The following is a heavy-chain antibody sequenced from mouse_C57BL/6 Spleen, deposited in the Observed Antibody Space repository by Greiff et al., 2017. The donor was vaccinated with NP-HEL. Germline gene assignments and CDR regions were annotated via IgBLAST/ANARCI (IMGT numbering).Heavy chain of an antibody. CDR1: GYSFTGYY. V-gene: IGHV1-42*01. D-gene: IGHD1-1*01. CDR3: AREGGTVVGDY. J-gene: IGHJ2*01. CDR2: INPSTGGT. Sequence: EVQRVESGPELVKPGASVKISCKASGYSFTGYYMNWVKQSPEKSLEWIGEINPSTGGTTYNQKFKAKATLTVDKSSSTAYMQLKSLTSEDSAVYYCAREGGTVVGDYWGQGTTLTVSS.